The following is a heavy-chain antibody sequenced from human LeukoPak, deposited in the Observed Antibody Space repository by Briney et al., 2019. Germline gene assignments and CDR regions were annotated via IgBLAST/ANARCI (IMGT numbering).Heavy chain of an antibody. CDR3: ARQWELHYGMDV. CDR2: INHSGST. V-gene: IGHV4-34*01. J-gene: IGHJ6*02. D-gene: IGHD1-26*01. Sequence: SETLSLTCAVYGGSFSGYYWSWIRQPPGKGLEWIGEINHSGSTNYNPSLKSRVTISVDTSKNQFSLKLSSVTAADTAVYYCARQWELHYGMDVWGQGTTVTFSS. CDR1: GGSFSGYY.